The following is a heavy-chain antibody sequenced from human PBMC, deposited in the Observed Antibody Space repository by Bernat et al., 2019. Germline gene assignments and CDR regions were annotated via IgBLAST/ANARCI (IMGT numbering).Heavy chain of an antibody. J-gene: IGHJ5*02. V-gene: IGHV3-7*01. Sequence: EVQLVESGGGLVQSGWSLTLSCAASGFTFSSYWMTWVCRTPERGLEWVSNTKPDGSDKYYADSVRGRFTISRDNAKNLLYLQMDSLRDEDTAVYYGARDGREGFWSTWGQGTLVTVSS. D-gene: IGHD2-8*02. CDR3: ARDGREGFWST. CDR1: GFTFSSYW. CDR2: TKPDGSDK.